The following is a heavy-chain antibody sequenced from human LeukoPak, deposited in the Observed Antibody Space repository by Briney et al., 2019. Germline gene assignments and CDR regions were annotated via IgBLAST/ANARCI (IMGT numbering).Heavy chain of an antibody. Sequence: PSETLSLTCTVSDGSVSSGSYYWSWIRQPPGKGLEWIGYIYYSGSTNYNPSLKSRVTISVDTSKNQFSLKLSSVTAADTAVYYCARYSTAARPFYYFDYWGQGTLVTVSS. D-gene: IGHD6-6*01. CDR3: ARYSTAARPFYYFDY. CDR1: DGSVSSGSYY. V-gene: IGHV4-61*01. J-gene: IGHJ4*02. CDR2: IYYSGST.